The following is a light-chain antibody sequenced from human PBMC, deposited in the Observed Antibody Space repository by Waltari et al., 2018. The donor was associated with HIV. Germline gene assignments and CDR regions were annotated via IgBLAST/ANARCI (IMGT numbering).Light chain of an antibody. CDR2: DNT. CDR1: SSNIGNNF. Sequence: QSVLTQPPSVSAASGQKVTISCSGSSSNIGNNFVSWYQQLPGIAPKLLIYDNTKRPSGNPGRFSGSKSGTSATLAITGLQTGDEADYYCGTWDGSLNVWVFGGGTKVTV. J-gene: IGLJ3*02. CDR3: GTWDGSLNVWV. V-gene: IGLV1-51*01.